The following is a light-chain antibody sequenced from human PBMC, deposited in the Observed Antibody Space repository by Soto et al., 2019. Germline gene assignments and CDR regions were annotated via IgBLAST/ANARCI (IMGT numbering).Light chain of an antibody. Sequence: QSALTQPASVSGSPGQSITISCTGTNNDVGSYDLVSWYRQSPGEAPKLIIYDVTKRPSGVSDRFSASKSGNTASLTISGLQAEDEADYYCQSYDSSLSGRVVFGGGTKLTVL. CDR1: NNDVGSYDL. J-gene: IGLJ2*01. CDR3: QSYDSSLSGRVV. CDR2: DVT. V-gene: IGLV2-23*02.